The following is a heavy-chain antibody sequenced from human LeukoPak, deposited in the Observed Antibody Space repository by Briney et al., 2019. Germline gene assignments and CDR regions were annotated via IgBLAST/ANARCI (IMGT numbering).Heavy chain of an antibody. CDR2: ISGSGGST. J-gene: IGHJ4*02. CDR1: GFTFNDHA. D-gene: IGHD3-3*01. V-gene: IGHV3-23*01. CDR3: ARGGQNFDFWRFDY. Sequence: GGSLRLSCAGSGFTFNDHAMSWVRQAPGKGLEWVSSISGSGGSTYCADYVKGRSTISRDNSKNVVYFEMHSLRGEDTAVYFCARGGQNFDFWRFDYWGQGTLVVVSS.